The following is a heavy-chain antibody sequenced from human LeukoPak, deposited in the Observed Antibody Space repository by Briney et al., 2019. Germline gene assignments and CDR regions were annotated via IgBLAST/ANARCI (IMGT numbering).Heavy chain of an antibody. CDR1: GFTFNNYA. J-gene: IGHJ4*02. D-gene: IGHD3-22*01. Sequence: PGGSLRLSCAVSGFTFNNYAMSWVRQAPGKGLQWVSDISGSGGTTYYADSVKGRFTISRDNSKNTLYLQMNSLRAEDTAVYFCASRPSGYYYGYWGQGTLVTVS. V-gene: IGHV3-23*01. CDR3: ASRPSGYYYGY. CDR2: ISGSGGTT.